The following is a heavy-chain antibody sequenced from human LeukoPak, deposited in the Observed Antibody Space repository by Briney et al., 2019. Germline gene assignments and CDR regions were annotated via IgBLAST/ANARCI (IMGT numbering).Heavy chain of an antibody. D-gene: IGHD4-17*01. CDR1: GYSLTSYD. CDR2: MNPNSGNT. Sequence: ASVKVSCKASGYSLTSYDINWVRQDTGQGLEWKGWMNPNSGNTDYAQKFQGRVTITRNTSITTAYMELSSLRSEDTAVYYCARAHYGDYAGDFDYWGQGTLVTVSS. J-gene: IGHJ4*02. CDR3: ARAHYGDYAGDFDY. V-gene: IGHV1-8*03.